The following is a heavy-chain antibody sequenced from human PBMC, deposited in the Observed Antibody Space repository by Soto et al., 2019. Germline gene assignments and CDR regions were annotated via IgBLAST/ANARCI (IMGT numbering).Heavy chain of an antibody. J-gene: IGHJ5*02. V-gene: IGHV4-59*01. CDR3: ARDQNDYGTFDP. D-gene: IGHD4-17*01. CDR2: IYYSGRT. CDR1: GASINSYS. Sequence: PSETLSLTCTVSGASINSYSWSWIRQPPGKGLERIGYIYYSGRTNFNPSLKSRVAISVDTSKNQFSLKLSSVTAADTAVYYCARDQNDYGTFDPWGQGTLVTVSS.